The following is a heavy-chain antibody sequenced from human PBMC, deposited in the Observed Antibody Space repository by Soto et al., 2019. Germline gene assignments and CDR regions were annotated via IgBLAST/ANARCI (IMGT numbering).Heavy chain of an antibody. CDR2: ISHDGSNT. CDR3: AKPYYGAGSYYPDACDV. CDR1: GFSFSSYA. J-gene: IGHJ3*01. D-gene: IGHD3-10*01. Sequence: QVQLVESGGGVVQPGTSLRLSCGASGFSFSSYAMNWVRQAPGKGLEWVAVISHDGSNTYYGDSVKGRFTISRDNSENTLFLQMNSPRAEDTAVYYCAKPYYGAGSYYPDACDVWGQGTSVTVSS. V-gene: IGHV3-30*18.